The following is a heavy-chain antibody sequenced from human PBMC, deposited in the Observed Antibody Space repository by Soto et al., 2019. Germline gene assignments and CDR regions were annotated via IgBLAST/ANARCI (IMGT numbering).Heavy chain of an antibody. Sequence: QEQLVESGGGVVQAGRSLRLSCAASGFNFNFFGMHWVRQAPGKGLEWVAVISYDGSEKYYADSVKGRFTMSRDNSKNMVYLEISSLRPEDPSVYYCAKERRYSFDAFDIWGHGTMVTVSS. CDR2: ISYDGSEK. V-gene: IGHV3-30*18. J-gene: IGHJ3*02. D-gene: IGHD5-12*01. CDR3: AKERRYSFDAFDI. CDR1: GFNFNFFG.